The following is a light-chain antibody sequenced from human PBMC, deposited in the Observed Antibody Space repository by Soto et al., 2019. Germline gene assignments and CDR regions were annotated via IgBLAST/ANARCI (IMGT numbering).Light chain of an antibody. CDR3: QQSYSPPPIT. V-gene: IGKV1-39*01. CDR2: AAS. CDR1: QSIGKF. Sequence: DIQMTQSPSSLSASVGDRVTITCRASQSIGKFLNWYQQKPGKAPTLLIYAASSLQSGVPSRFSGSGSGTDFTLTISTLQPEDFATYYCQQSYSPPPITLGQGTRLEIK. J-gene: IGKJ5*01.